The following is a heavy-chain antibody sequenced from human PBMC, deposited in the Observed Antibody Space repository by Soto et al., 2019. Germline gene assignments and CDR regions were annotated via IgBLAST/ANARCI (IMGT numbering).Heavy chain of an antibody. D-gene: IGHD3-9*01. V-gene: IGHV4-59*08. CDR2: IYYSGST. CDR3: ARHYGRYFDWLSMGGYYYYGMDV. CDR1: GGSISSYY. J-gene: IGHJ6*02. Sequence: PSETLSLTCTVSGGSISSYYWSWIRQPPGKGLEWIGYIYYSGSTNYNPSLKSRVTISVDTSKNQFSLKLSSVTAADTAVYYCARHYGRYFDWLSMGGYYYYGMDVWGQGTTVTVSS.